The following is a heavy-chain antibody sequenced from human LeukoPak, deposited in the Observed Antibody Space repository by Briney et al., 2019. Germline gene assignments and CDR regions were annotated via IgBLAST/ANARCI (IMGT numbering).Heavy chain of an antibody. CDR3: ARDPPVGGFDS. CDR1: GFTFSSYS. Sequence: GGSLRLSCVVSGFTFSSYSMNWVRQAPGKGLEWVSYIDSSSNTIKYADSVKGRFTISRDNGKNLLYLQMNSLRVEDSALYYCARDPPVGGFDSWGQGTLVTVSS. J-gene: IGHJ5*01. V-gene: IGHV3-48*01. CDR2: IDSSSNTI.